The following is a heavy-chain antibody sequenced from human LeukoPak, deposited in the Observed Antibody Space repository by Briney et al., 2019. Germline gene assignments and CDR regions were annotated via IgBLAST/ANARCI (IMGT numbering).Heavy chain of an antibody. CDR2: IYYSGST. Sequence: PSETLSLTCTVSGGSISSYYWSWIRQPPGKGLEWIGYIYYSGSTNYNPSLKSRVTISVDTSKNQFSLKLSSVTAADTAVYYCAREGVEYSSSSIDYWGQGTLVTVSS. D-gene: IGHD6-6*01. CDR3: AREGVEYSSSSIDY. V-gene: IGHV4-59*12. CDR1: GGSISSYY. J-gene: IGHJ4*02.